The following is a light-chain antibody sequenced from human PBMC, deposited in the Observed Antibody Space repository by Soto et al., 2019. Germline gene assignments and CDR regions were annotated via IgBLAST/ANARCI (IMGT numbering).Light chain of an antibody. CDR3: QQYDSSPPEFT. V-gene: IGKV3-20*01. J-gene: IGKJ2*01. CDR2: GTA. Sequence: EIVLTQSPGTLSLSPGERATLSCRASQSVSNSYLVWYQQKPGQAPRLLIYGTATRATGIPDRFSGSGSGTDFTLTISRLEPEDFAVYYCQQYDSSPPEFTFGPGTKLEIK. CDR1: QSVSNSY.